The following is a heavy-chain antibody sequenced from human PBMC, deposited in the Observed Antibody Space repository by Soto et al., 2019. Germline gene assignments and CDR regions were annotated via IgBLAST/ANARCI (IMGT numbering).Heavy chain of an antibody. V-gene: IGHV4-59*01. CDR2: IYYNGST. CDR1: GGSISSYY. J-gene: IGHJ6*02. CDR3: ARGGSRDSRLRFLEWSPKEYYGMDV. D-gene: IGHD3-3*01. Sequence: SETLSLTCTVSGGSISSYYWSRIRQPPGKGLEWIGYIYYNGSTNYNPSLKSRVTISVDTSKNQFSLKLSSVTAADTAVYYCARGGSRDSRLRFLEWSPKEYYGMDVWGQGTTVTVSS.